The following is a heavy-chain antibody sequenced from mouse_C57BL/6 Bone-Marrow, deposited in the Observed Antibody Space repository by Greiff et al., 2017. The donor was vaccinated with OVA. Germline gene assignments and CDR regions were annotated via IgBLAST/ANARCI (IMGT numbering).Heavy chain of an antibody. J-gene: IGHJ4*01. CDR2: IDPSDSYT. D-gene: IGHD1-1*01. V-gene: IGHV1-69*01. CDR1: GYTFTSYW. CDR3: ARDLYYGSSYVEYAMDY. Sequence: VQLQQPGAELVMPGASVKLSCKASGYTFTSYWMHWVKQRPGQGLEWIGEIDPSDSYTNYNQKFKGKSTLTVDKSSSTAYMQLSSLTSEDSAVYYCARDLYYGSSYVEYAMDYWGQGTSVTVSS.